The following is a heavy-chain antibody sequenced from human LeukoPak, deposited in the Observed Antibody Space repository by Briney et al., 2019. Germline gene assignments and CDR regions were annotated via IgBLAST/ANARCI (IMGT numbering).Heavy chain of an antibody. Sequence: ASVKVSCKASGYAFPNYGISWVRQAPGQGLEWMGWISAYNGNTNYAQKLQGRVTTTTDTSTGTAYMELRSLRSDDTAVYYCARNHYYDILTGSVTYGMDVWGQGTTVTVSS. CDR1: GYAFPNYG. V-gene: IGHV1-18*01. CDR3: ARNHYYDILTGSVTYGMDV. D-gene: IGHD3-9*01. J-gene: IGHJ6*02. CDR2: ISAYNGNT.